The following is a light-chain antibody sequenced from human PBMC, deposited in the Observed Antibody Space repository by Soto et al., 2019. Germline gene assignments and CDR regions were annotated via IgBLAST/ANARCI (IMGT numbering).Light chain of an antibody. CDR3: AAWDDSLSGLYV. V-gene: IGLV1-47*01. J-gene: IGLJ1*01. CDR1: TSSIGRNY. Sequence: QSVLTQPPSASGTPGQRVTISCSGGTSSIGRNYVYWYRQLPGTAPKLVIYRNNQRPSGVPDRFSGSKSGTSASLAIRGLRSEDEADYYCAAWDDSLSGLYVFGTGTKLTVL. CDR2: RNN.